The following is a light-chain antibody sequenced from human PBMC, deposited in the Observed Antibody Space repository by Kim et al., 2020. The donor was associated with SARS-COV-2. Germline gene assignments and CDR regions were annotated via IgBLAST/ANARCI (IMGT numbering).Light chain of an antibody. Sequence: GQLFAISSPGTSSDVGGYDYVSWYHQHPGKAPQLMIYDVSNRPSGVSNRFSGSKSVNTASLTISGLQAEDEADYYCSSYTSSSSRVFGGGTQLTVL. CDR2: DVS. CDR1: SSDVGGYDY. V-gene: IGLV2-14*03. CDR3: SSYTSSSSRV. J-gene: IGLJ3*02.